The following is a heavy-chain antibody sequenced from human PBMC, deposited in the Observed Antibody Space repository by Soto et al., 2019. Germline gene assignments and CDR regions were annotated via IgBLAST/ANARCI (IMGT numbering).Heavy chain of an antibody. CDR2: IKTSGDTT. V-gene: IGHV3-23*05. D-gene: IGHD2-21*02. CDR1: GFAFSNCA. J-gene: IGHJ4*02. Sequence: GGSLRLSCAASGFAFSNCAMSWVRQAPGKGLEWVSTIKTSGDTTFYADPVKGRFTTSRDDSENTLYLQMNSLRAEDTATYYCTKDVTGDIGADFWGQGAPVTVSS. CDR3: TKDVTGDIGADF.